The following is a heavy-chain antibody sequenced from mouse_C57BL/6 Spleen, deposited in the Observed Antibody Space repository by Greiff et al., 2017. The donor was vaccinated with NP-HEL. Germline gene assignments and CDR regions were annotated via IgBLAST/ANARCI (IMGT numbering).Heavy chain of an antibody. CDR2: ILPGSGST. Sequence: QVQLQQSGAELMKPGASVKLSCKATGYTFTGYWIEWVKQRPGHGLEWIGEILPGSGSTNYNEKFKGKATFTADPSSNTAYMQLSSLTTEDSAIYYCAREGGQLRLRAWFAYWGQGTLVTVSA. J-gene: IGHJ3*01. CDR1: GYTFTGYW. D-gene: IGHD3-2*02. CDR3: AREGGQLRLRAWFAY. V-gene: IGHV1-9*01.